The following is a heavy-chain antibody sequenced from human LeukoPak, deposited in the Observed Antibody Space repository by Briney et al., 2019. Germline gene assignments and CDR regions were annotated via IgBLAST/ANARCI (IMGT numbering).Heavy chain of an antibody. Sequence: SETLSLTCTVSGGSISSSSYYWGWIRQPPGKGLEWIGSIYYSGSTYYNPSLKSRVTISVDTSKNQFSLKLTSVTAAYTACSYCGRFFWGHFSFGGGIGYWGQGTLVTVSS. D-gene: IGHD3-16*01. V-gene: IGHV4-39*01. CDR3: GRFFWGHFSFGGGIGY. CDR1: GGSISSSSYY. J-gene: IGHJ4*02. CDR2: IYYSGST.